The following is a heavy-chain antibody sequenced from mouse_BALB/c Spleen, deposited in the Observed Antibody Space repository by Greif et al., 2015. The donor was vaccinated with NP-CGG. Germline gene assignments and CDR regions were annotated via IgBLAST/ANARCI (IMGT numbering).Heavy chain of an antibody. CDR3: GRTYDYDGVYVDY. CDR2: INPYNGDT. D-gene: IGHD2-4*01. Sequence: VQLQQSGPELVKPGASVKISCKASGYSFTGYFMNWVKQSHGKSLEWIGRINPYNGDTFYNQKFKGKATLTVDKSSSTSHMELLSLTSEHSAVYYCGRTYDYDGVYVDYWGQSTTLTVSA. CDR1: GYSFTGYF. V-gene: IGHV1-37*01. J-gene: IGHJ2*01.